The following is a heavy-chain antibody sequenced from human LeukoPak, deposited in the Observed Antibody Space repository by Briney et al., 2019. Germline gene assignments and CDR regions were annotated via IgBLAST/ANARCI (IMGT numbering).Heavy chain of an antibody. CDR1: GFTFSSYW. V-gene: IGHV3-74*01. J-gene: IGHJ6*03. CDR2: INSDGSST. CDR3: AREGYSSGWYGYYXYMDX. D-gene: IGHD6-19*01. Sequence: GGSLRLSCAASGFTFSSYWMHWVRQAPGKGLVWVSRINSDGSSTSYADSVKGRFTISRDNAKNTLYLQMNSLRAEDTAVYYCAREGYSSGWYGYYXYMDXWGKGTTVTVSS.